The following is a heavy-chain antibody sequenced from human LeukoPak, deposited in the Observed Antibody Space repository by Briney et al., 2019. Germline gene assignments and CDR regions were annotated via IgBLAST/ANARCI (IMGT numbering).Heavy chain of an antibody. CDR2: INHSGST. J-gene: IGHJ4*02. V-gene: IGHV4-34*01. CDR1: GGSFSGYY. D-gene: IGHD3-10*01. Sequence: PSETLSLTCAVYGGSFSGYYWSWIRQPPGKGLEWIGEINHSGSTNYNPSLKSRVTISVDTSKNQFSLKLSSVTAADTAVYYCARGRQYYYGSERPRAPFDYWGQGTLVTVSS. CDR3: ARGRQYYYGSERPRAPFDY.